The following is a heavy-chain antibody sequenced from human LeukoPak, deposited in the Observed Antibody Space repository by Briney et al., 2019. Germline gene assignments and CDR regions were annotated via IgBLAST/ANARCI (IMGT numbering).Heavy chain of an antibody. CDR1: GFTFDDYA. Sequence: GVSLRLSCAASGFTFDDYAMRWVRQGPGKGLEWVSIISGGGSSTYYADSVTGRFTISRDNIKNSLYLQMNSLTIEDSALYYCAKERNDGTWKDAFDIWGQGTMV. CDR2: ISGGGSST. D-gene: IGHD1-1*01. J-gene: IGHJ3*02. V-gene: IGHV3-43*02. CDR3: AKERNDGTWKDAFDI.